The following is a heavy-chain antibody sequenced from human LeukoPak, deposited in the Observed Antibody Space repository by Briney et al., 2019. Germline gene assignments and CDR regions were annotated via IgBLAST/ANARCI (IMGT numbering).Heavy chain of an antibody. CDR1: GFTFSSYG. CDR3: AKDSGDYVWGSYRRHDAFDI. D-gene: IGHD3-16*02. J-gene: IGHJ3*02. V-gene: IGHV3-23*01. Sequence: GGSLRLSCAASGFTFSSYGMSWVRQAPGKGLEWVSAISGSGGSTYYADSVKGRFTISRDNSKNTLYLQMNSLRAEDTAVYYCAKDSGDYVWGSYRRHDAFDIWGQGTMVTVSS. CDR2: ISGSGGST.